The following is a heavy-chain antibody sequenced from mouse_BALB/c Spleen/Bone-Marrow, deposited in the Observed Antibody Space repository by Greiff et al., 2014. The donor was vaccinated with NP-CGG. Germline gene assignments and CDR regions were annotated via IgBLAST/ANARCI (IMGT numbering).Heavy chain of an antibody. V-gene: IGHV1-80*01. CDR3: ARGGISIDY. J-gene: IGHJ2*01. CDR2: IYPGDDDT. Sequence: VQLQQSGAELVRPGSSVKVSCKASGYAFSIYWMNWVKQRPGQGLEWIGPIYPGDDDTDYNGKFKGKATLTADRSSSTAYMQLNSLTSEDSAVYFCARGGISIDYWGQGTTLTVSS. CDR1: GYAFSIYW.